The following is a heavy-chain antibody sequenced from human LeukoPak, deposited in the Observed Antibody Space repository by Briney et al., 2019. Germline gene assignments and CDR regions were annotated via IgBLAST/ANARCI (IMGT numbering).Heavy chain of an antibody. Sequence: ASVKVSCKASGYTFTSYAMNWVRQAPGQGLEWMGWINTNTGNPTYAQGFTGRFVFSLDTSVSTAYLQISSLKAEDTAVYHCARGLSTMVRGVIITSYYGMDVWGQGTTVTVSS. J-gene: IGHJ6*02. CDR3: ARGLSTMVRGVIITSYYGMDV. V-gene: IGHV7-4-1*02. CDR2: INTNTGNP. CDR1: GYTFTSYA. D-gene: IGHD3-10*01.